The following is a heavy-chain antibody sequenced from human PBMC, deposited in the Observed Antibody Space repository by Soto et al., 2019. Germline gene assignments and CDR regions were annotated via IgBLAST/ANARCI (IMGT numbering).Heavy chain of an antibody. CDR2: ISGSGGST. J-gene: IGHJ5*02. D-gene: IGHD6-13*01. V-gene: IGHV3-23*01. CDR1: GFTFSSYG. Sequence: HPGGSLRLSCAASGFTFSSYGMHWVRQAPGKGLEWVSAISGSGGSTYYADSVKGRFTISRDNSKNTLYLQMNSLRAEDTAVYYCAKPPGGIAAAAYNWFDPWGQGTLVTVSS. CDR3: AKPPGGIAAAAYNWFDP.